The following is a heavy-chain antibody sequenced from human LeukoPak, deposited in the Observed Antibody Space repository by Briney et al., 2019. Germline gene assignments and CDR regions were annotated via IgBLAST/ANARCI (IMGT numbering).Heavy chain of an antibody. Sequence: QSGGCLRLSSAASGFTFRSDGTHGGREAPGKGLGRGAVIWYEGNNKHYADSVQGRFTISRGNTRNTVYLQMNSLRAEDTAVYYCARPRGAVAVDDAFDIWGQGTMVTVSS. CDR3: ARPRGAVAVDDAFDI. CDR1: GFTFRSDG. CDR2: IWYEGNNK. V-gene: IGHV3-33*01. J-gene: IGHJ3*02. D-gene: IGHD6-19*01.